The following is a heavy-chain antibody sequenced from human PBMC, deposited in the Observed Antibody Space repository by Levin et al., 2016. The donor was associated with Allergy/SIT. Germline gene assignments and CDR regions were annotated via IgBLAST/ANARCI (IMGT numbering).Heavy chain of an antibody. CDR2: IWYDGSNK. D-gene: IGHD1-1*01. J-gene: IGHJ6*02. CDR1: GFTFSSYG. V-gene: IGHV3-33*01. CDR3: ARDQERGVVYYYYGMDV. Sequence: GESLKISCAASGFTFSSYGMHWVRQAPGKGLEWVAVIWYDGSNKYYADSVKGRFTISRDNSKNTLYLQMNSPRAEDTAVYYCARDQERGVVYYYYGMDVWGQGTTVTVSS.